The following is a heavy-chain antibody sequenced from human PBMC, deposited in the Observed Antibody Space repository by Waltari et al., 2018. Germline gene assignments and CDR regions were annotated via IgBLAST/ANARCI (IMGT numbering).Heavy chain of an antibody. CDR2: IYHSGST. V-gene: IGHV4-38-2*02. CDR1: GYSISSGYY. Sequence: QVQLQESGPGLVKPSETLSLTCTVYGYSISSGYYWGWIRQPPGKGLEWIGSIYHSGSTYYNPSLKSRVTISVDTSKNQFSLKLSSVTAADTAVYYCARGVGYSSSAGWFDPWGQGTLVTVSS. D-gene: IGHD6-6*01. J-gene: IGHJ5*02. CDR3: ARGVGYSSSAGWFDP.